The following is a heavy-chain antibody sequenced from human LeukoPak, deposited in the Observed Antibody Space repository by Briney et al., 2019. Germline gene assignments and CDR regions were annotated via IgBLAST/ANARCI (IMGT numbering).Heavy chain of an antibody. CDR3: AKDNDGFGELSTFDY. J-gene: IGHJ4*02. V-gene: IGHV3-9*01. D-gene: IGHD3-10*01. Sequence: RLSCAASGFTFDDYAMHWVRQAPGKGLEWVSGISWNSGSIGYADSVKGRFTISRDNAKNSLYLQMNSLRAEDTALYYCAKDNDGFGELSTFDYWGQGTLVTVSS. CDR1: GFTFDDYA. CDR2: ISWNSGSI.